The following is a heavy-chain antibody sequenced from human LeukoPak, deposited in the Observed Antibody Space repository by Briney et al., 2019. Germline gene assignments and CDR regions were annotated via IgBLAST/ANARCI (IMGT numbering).Heavy chain of an antibody. J-gene: IGHJ2*01. CDR2: ISAYNGNT. CDR3: ARVSLGGWYFDL. V-gene: IGHV1-18*01. D-gene: IGHD4-23*01. Sequence: ASVKVSCKASGYTFTSYGISWLRQAPGQGFEWMGWISAYNGNTNYAQKLQGRVTMTTDTSTSTAYMELRSLRSDDTAVYYCARVSLGGWYFDLWGRGTLVTVSS. CDR1: GYTFTSYG.